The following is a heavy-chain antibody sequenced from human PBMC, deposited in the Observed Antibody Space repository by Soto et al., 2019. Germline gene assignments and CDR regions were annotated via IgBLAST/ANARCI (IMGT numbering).Heavy chain of an antibody. V-gene: IGHV1-2*02. CDR2: INPNSGGT. Sequence: ASVKVSCKASGGTFSTYSISRVRQAPGQGLEWMGWINPNSGGTNYAQKFQGRVTMTRDTSISTAYMELSRLRSDDTAVYYCARTSPDGQAGSYYYGMDVWGQGTTVTVSS. CDR1: GGTFSTYS. CDR3: ARTSPDGQAGSYYYGMDV. D-gene: IGHD6-25*01. J-gene: IGHJ6*02.